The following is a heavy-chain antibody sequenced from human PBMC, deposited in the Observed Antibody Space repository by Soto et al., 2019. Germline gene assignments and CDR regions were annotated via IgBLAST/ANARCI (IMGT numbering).Heavy chain of an antibody. D-gene: IGHD6-6*01. V-gene: IGHV3-43*01. J-gene: IGHJ4*02. Sequence: EVQLVESGGVVVQPGGSLRLSCAASGFTFDDYTMHWVRQAPGKGLEWVSLISWDGGSTYYADSVKGRFTISRDNSKNSLYLQMNSLRTEDTALYYCAKDRSYSSSSVYFDYWGQGTLVTVSS. CDR3: AKDRSYSSSSVYFDY. CDR2: ISWDGGST. CDR1: GFTFDDYT.